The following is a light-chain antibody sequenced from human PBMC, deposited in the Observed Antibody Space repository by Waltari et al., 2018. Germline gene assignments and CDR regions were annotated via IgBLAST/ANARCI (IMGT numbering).Light chain of an antibody. CDR2: HTS. CDR3: QKYDFLPAT. V-gene: IGKV3-20*01. Sequence: EIVLTQSPGPLSLSPGERATLSCRASQGVGKYLAGYQQRPGQAPRLLLYHTSIRATGIPDRFSGSGYGTDFSLTISRLEPEDFAVYYCQKYDFLPATFGQGTTVEIK. J-gene: IGKJ1*01. CDR1: QGVGKY.